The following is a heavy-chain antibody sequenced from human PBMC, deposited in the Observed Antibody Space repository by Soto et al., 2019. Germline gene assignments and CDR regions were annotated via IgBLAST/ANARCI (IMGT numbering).Heavy chain of an antibody. CDR1: GYTFTSYG. Sequence: QVQLVQSGAEVKKPGSSVKVSCKASGYTFTSYGISWVRQAPGQGLARMGWISAYNGNTNYAQKRQGTGTMTTDPATSTAYVELRSLRSDDTAVYYCARVPRMSVAGCPRAFDIWGQGTMVTVSS. CDR2: ISAYNGNT. J-gene: IGHJ3*02. V-gene: IGHV1-18*01. D-gene: IGHD6-19*01. CDR3: ARVPRMSVAGCPRAFDI.